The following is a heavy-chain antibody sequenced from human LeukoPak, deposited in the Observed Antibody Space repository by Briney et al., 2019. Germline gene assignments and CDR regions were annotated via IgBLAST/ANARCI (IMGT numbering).Heavy chain of an antibody. D-gene: IGHD6-19*01. V-gene: IGHV4-59*01. J-gene: IGHJ4*02. CDR2: IYYSGST. CDR3: ARGDQWLVSYFDY. CDR1: GGSISSYY. Sequence: SETLSLTCTVSGGSISSYYWSWIRQPPGKGLEWIGYIYYSGSTNYNPSLKSRVTISVDTSKNQFSLKLSSVTAANTAVYYGARGDQWLVSYFDYCGQGTLVTVSS.